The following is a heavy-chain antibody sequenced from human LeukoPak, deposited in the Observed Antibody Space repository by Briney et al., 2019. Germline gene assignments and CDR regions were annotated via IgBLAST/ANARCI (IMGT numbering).Heavy chain of an antibody. J-gene: IGHJ4*02. V-gene: IGHV1-3*01. Sequence: ASVKVSCKASGYTFTSYAMHWVRQAPGQRLEWMGWINAGNGNTKYSQKFQGRVTITRDTSASTAYMELSSLRSEDTAVYYCESPNEPHDSSGYLAPSFDSWGKGPLVTVSS. D-gene: IGHD3-22*01. CDR1: GYTFTSYA. CDR3: ESPNEPHDSSGYLAPSFDS. CDR2: INAGNGNT.